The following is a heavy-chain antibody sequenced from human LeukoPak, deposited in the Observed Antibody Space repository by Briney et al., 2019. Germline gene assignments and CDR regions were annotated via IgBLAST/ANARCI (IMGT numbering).Heavy chain of an antibody. CDR3: ARDIVVVPAAIRVHYYMDV. CDR1: GFTFSSYW. V-gene: IGHV3-7*01. CDR2: IKQDGSEK. Sequence: GGSLRLSCAASGFTFSSYWMSWVRQAPGKGLEWVANIKQDGSEKYYVDSVRGRFTISRDNAKNSLYLQMNSLRAEDTAVYYCARDIVVVPAAIRVHYYMDVWGKGTTVTVSS. D-gene: IGHD2-2*02. J-gene: IGHJ6*03.